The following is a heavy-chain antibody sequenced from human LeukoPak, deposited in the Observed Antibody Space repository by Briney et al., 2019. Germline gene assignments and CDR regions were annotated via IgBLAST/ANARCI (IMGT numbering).Heavy chain of an antibody. CDR1: GFTFSSYS. V-gene: IGHV3-48*01. D-gene: IGHD3-10*01. CDR2: ISSSSSTI. J-gene: IGHJ6*03. CDR3: ARDAGSGYGSGSYYFPYYYYYMDV. Sequence: GGSLRLSCAASGFTFSSYSMNWVRQAPGKGLEWVSYISSSSSTIYYADSVKGRFTISRDNAKNSLYLQMNSLRAEDTAVYYCARDAGSGYGSGSYYFPYYYYYMDVWGKGTTVTISS.